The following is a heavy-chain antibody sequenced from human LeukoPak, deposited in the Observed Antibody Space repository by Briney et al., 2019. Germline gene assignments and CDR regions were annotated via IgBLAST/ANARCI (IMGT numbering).Heavy chain of an antibody. V-gene: IGHV1-69*04. D-gene: IGHD7-27*01. CDR2: IIPILGIA. CDR3: ARGLGHYYYYYMDV. J-gene: IGHJ6*03. Sequence: SVKVSCKASGGTFSSYAISWVRQAPGQGLEWMGRIIPILGIANYAQKFQGRVKITADKSTSTAYMELSSLRSEDTAVYYCARGLGHYYYYYMDVWGKGTTVTVSS. CDR1: GGTFSSYA.